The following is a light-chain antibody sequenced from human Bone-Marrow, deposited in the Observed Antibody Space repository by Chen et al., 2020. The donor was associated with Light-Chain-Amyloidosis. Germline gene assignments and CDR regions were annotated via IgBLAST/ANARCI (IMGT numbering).Light chain of an antibody. CDR2: DDS. Sequence: SYVLTHPPSVSVAPGQTVTMACGGNNIGSTSVHWYQQTPGQAPLLVVYDDSDRPSGIPERLSGSNSGNTATLTISRVEAGDEADYYCQVWDRSSDRPVFGGGTKLTVL. V-gene: IGLV3-21*02. CDR3: QVWDRSSDRPV. J-gene: IGLJ3*02. CDR1: NIGSTS.